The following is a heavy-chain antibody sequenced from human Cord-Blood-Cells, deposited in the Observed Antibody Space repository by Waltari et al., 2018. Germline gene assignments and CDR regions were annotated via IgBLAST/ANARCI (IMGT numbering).Heavy chain of an antibody. Sequence: QVQLVQSGAEVKKPGSSVKVSCKASGGTFSTYDISWVRQAPGQGLDWMGGIIPIFGTANYAQKFQGRVTITADKSTSTAYMELSSLRSEDTAVYYCANQSPANYFDYWGQGTLVTVSS. J-gene: IGHJ4*02. CDR3: ANQSPANYFDY. CDR2: IIPIFGTA. V-gene: IGHV1-69*06. CDR1: GGTFSTYD.